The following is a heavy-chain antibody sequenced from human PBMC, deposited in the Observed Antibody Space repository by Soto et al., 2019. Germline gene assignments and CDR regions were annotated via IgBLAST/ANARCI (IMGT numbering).Heavy chain of an antibody. J-gene: IGHJ4*02. Sequence: QVQLVQSGAEVKRPGASVKVSCKAPGDTFTSYYLNWVRQAPGQGLEWMGVINPHGGSTKYAQKFQGRITMTRDTSRSTVYMELSSLRSDDTAIYYCARGSTTVTPLGDYWGQGTLVSVSS. V-gene: IGHV1-46*01. CDR1: GDTFTSYY. D-gene: IGHD4-17*01. CDR3: ARGSTTVTPLGDY. CDR2: INPHGGST.